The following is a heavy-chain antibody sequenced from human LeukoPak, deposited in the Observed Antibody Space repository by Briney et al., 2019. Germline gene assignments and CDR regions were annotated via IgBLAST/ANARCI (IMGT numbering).Heavy chain of an antibody. Sequence: SETLSLTCTVSGGSISSYYWSWIRQPPGKGLEWIGYIYYSGSTNYNPSLKSRVTISVDTSKNQFSLKLSSVTDADTAVYYCARLFLGLGYGDSYAFDIWGQGTMVTVSS. J-gene: IGHJ3*02. CDR1: GGSISSYY. CDR3: ARLFLGLGYGDSYAFDI. V-gene: IGHV4-59*08. D-gene: IGHD4-17*01. CDR2: IYYSGST.